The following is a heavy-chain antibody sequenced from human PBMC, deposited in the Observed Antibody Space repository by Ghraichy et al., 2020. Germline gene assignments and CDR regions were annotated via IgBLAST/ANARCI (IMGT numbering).Heavy chain of an antibody. Sequence: SETLSLTCTVSGGSISSSSYYWGWIRPPPGKGLEWIGSIYYSGSTYYNPSLKSRVTISVDTSKNQFSLKLSSVTAADTAVYYCARQAPYDFWSGYAGSVAWGQGTLVTVSS. CDR1: GGSISSSSYY. CDR2: IYYSGST. V-gene: IGHV4-39*01. D-gene: IGHD3-3*01. J-gene: IGHJ4*02. CDR3: ARQAPYDFWSGYAGSVA.